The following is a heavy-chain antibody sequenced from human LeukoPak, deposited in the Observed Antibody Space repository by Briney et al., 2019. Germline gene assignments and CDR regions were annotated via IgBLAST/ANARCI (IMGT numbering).Heavy chain of an antibody. J-gene: IGHJ6*02. V-gene: IGHV4-39*01. CDR1: GGSISSSTYY. CDR2: IYETGST. CDR3: ARHSGSGYYSYFYTMDV. Sequence: KSSETLSLTCAVSGGSISSSTYYWGWIRQPPGKGLEWIGCIYETGSTYYKPSLKSRVTISVDTSKNQFSLKLTSVTAADTAVYYCARHSGSGYYSYFYTMDVWGQGATVAVSS. D-gene: IGHD2-15*01.